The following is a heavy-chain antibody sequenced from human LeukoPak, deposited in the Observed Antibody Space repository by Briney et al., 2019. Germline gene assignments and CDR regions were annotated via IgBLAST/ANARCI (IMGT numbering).Heavy chain of an antibody. J-gene: IGHJ6*03. V-gene: IGHV1-46*01. Sequence: GASVKVSFKASGYTFTSYYIHWVRQAPGQGLEWMGIINPSGGTTNYAQKFQGRVTMTRDTSTSTVYMELSSLRSEDTAVYYCARGIRYFDWLLPYQYYYMDVWGKGTTVTVSS. CDR2: INPSGGTT. D-gene: IGHD3-9*01. CDR1: GYTFTSYY. CDR3: ARGIRYFDWLLPYQYYYMDV.